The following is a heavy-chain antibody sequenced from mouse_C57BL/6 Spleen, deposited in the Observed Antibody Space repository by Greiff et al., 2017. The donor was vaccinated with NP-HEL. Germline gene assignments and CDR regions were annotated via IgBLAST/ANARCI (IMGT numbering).Heavy chain of an antibody. V-gene: IGHV3-2*02. CDR3: ARTARIKY. CDR2: ISYSGST. CDR1: GYSITSGYG. J-gene: IGHJ2*01. Sequence: DVKLQESGPGLVKPSQSLSLTCTVTGYSITSGYGWNWIRQFPGNKLEWMGYISYSGSTNYNPSLKSRISITRDTSKNQFFLQLNSVTTEDTATYYCARTARIKYWGQCTTLTVS. D-gene: IGHD1-2*01.